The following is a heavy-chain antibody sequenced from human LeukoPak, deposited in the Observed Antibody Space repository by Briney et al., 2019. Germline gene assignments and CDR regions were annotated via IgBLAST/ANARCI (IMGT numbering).Heavy chain of an antibody. CDR3: ARADDFWSGPGAFDI. V-gene: IGHV4-39*07. CDR2: IYYSGST. CDR1: GGSISGSSYY. Sequence: SETLSLTCTVSGGSISGSSYYWGWIRQPPGKGLEWIGSIYYSGSTYYNPSLKSRVTISVDTSKNQFSLKLSSVTAADTAVYYCARADDFWSGPGAFDIWGQGTMVTVSS. D-gene: IGHD3-3*01. J-gene: IGHJ3*02.